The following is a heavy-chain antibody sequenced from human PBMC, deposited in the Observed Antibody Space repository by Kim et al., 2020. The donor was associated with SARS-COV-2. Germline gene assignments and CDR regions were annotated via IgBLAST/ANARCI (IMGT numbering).Heavy chain of an antibody. CDR3: AKDAGTYGMDV. J-gene: IGHJ6*02. D-gene: IGHD1-1*01. CDR2: ISYDGSNK. V-gene: IGHV3-30*18. Sequence: GGSLRLSCAASGFTFSSYGMHWVRQAPGKGLEWVAVISYDGSNKYYADSVKGRFTISRDNSKNTLYLQMNSLRAEDTAVYYCAKDAGTYGMDVWGQGTTV. CDR1: GFTFSSYG.